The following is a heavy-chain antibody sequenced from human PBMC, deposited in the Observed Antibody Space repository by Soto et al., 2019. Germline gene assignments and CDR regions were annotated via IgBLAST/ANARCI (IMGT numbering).Heavy chain of an antibody. Sequence: VQSGAEVKKPGSSVKVSCTASGGTFSRYGFTWVRQAPGQGFQWMGGIIPIFGTTHYEQNFQGRLSITADESTSTVYMELSSLRSDDTAIYFCARTYYQWEALHYFDFWGQGTLVTVSS. CDR2: IIPIFGTT. V-gene: IGHV1-69*01. D-gene: IGHD1-26*01. CDR1: GGTFSRYG. CDR3: ARTYYQWEALHYFDF. J-gene: IGHJ4*02.